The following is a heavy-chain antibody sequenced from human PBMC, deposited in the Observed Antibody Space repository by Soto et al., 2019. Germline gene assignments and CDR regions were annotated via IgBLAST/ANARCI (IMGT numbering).Heavy chain of an antibody. J-gene: IGHJ4*02. V-gene: IGHV1-46*01. Sequence: GASVKVSCKTSGYTFTSYYIHWVRQAPGQGLEWMGILNPIGGSTTYAQNFQGRVTMTRDTSTSTVYMHLSSLRSEDTAIYYCARDLSDYWSGYSIDYWGQGTLVTAPQ. CDR2: LNPIGGST. CDR3: ARDLSDYWSGYSIDY. D-gene: IGHD3-3*01. CDR1: GYTFTSYY.